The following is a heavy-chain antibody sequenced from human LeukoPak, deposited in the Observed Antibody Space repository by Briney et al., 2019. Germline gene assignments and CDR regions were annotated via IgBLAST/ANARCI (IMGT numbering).Heavy chain of an antibody. CDR1: GDSVSSDTSA. D-gene: IGHD6-25*01. Sequence: SQTLSLTCAISGDSVSSDTSAWNWIRQSPSRGLEWLGRTYYRSKWYNDYAASVKSRITINPDTSKNQFSLQLNSVTPEDTAVYYCVRGGHFDYWGQGTLVTVSS. V-gene: IGHV6-1*01. CDR2: TYYRSKWYN. J-gene: IGHJ4*02. CDR3: VRGGHFDY.